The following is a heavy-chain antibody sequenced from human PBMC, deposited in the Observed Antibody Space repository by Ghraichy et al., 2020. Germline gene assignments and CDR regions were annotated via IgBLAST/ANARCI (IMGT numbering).Heavy chain of an antibody. CDR2: ISSSSSYI. D-gene: IGHD3-22*01. Sequence: GGSLRLSCAASGFTFSSYSMNWVRQAPGKGLEWVSSISSSSSYIYYADSVKGRFTISRDNAKNSLYLQMNSLRAEDTAVYYCARGDYYDSSGLNLDAFDIWGQGTMVTVSS. CDR3: ARGDYYDSSGLNLDAFDI. CDR1: GFTFSSYS. V-gene: IGHV3-21*01. J-gene: IGHJ3*02.